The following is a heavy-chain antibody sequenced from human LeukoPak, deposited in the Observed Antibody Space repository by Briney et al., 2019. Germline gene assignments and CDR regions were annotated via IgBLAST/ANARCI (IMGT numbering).Heavy chain of an antibody. CDR1: GFTFSSSC. Sequence: PGGSLRVSCAASGFTFSSSCMSWVRQAPGKGLEWVSLIYGGGSTSYADCLKGRFTIFRDNSKSTLYLQMSSLRAEDTAVYYCARHLELRRGYFDYWGQGTLVTVSS. D-gene: IGHD1-7*01. V-gene: IGHV3-66*04. CDR3: ARHLELRRGYFDY. CDR2: IYGGGST. J-gene: IGHJ4*02.